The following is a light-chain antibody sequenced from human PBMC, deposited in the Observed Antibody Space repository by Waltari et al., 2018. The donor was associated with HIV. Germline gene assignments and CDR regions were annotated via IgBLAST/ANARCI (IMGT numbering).Light chain of an antibody. CDR1: SSNVRNNY. J-gene: IGLJ2*01. Sequence: QSVLAQPRSVSGTPGQRVNIPCSGISSNVRNNYVYWYQQVPGVAPKLLIYRNNQRPSGVPDRFSGSKSGTSASLAISGLRTEDEAEYYCAAWDDRLSGRLFGGGTKVTVL. CDR2: RNN. V-gene: IGLV1-47*01. CDR3: AAWDDRLSGRL.